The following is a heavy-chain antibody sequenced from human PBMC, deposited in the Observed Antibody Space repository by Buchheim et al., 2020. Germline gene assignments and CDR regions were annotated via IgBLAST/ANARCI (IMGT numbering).Heavy chain of an antibody. CDR3: ARSPGIALAYNWFDP. J-gene: IGHJ5*02. D-gene: IGHD6-13*01. Sequence: EVQLVESGGGLVQPGGSLRLSCAASGFTFSSYEMNWVRQAPGKGLEWVSYISSSGSTIYYADSVKGRFTISRDNAKNSLYLQMNRLRAEDTAVYYCARSPGIALAYNWFDPWGQGTL. V-gene: IGHV3-48*03. CDR2: ISSSGSTI. CDR1: GFTFSSYE.